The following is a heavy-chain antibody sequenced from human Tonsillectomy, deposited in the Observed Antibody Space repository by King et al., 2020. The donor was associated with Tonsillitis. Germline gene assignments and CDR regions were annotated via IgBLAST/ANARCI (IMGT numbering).Heavy chain of an antibody. CDR2: IYYSGST. D-gene: IGHD3-3*01. Sequence: QLQESGPGLVKPSETLSLTCTVSGGSIRSYYWSWIRQPPGEGLEWIGYIYYSGSTNYTPSLKSRITMSVDTSKNQISLKLTSVTAADTAVYYCARHIGASRAFDIWGQGTMVTVSS. J-gene: IGHJ3*02. CDR1: GGSIRSYY. V-gene: IGHV4-59*01. CDR3: ARHIGASRAFDI.